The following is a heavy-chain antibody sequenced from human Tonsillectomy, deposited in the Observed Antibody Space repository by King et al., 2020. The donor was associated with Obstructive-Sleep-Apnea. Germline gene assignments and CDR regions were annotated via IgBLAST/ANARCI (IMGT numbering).Heavy chain of an antibody. J-gene: IGHJ4*02. CDR2: MRYDGSDK. V-gene: IGHV3-30*02. CDR3: AKPLRSACGDYFDY. Sequence: VQLVESGGGVVQPGGSLRLSCAASGFTFSNYGMHLVRQAPGRGLDWVAFMRYDGSDKYYTDSVKGRFTISRDSSKHTLYLQRNSLRTGDTAVYYCAKPLRSACGDYFDYWGQGTLVTVSS. D-gene: IGHD3-3*01. CDR1: GFTFSNYG.